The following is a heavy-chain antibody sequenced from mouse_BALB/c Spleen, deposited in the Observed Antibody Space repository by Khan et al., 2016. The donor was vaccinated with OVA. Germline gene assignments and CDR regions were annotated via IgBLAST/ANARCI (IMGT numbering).Heavy chain of an antibody. CDR1: GYTFTDYI. CDR3: ARGGYSAFSY. J-gene: IGHJ3*01. V-gene: IGHV1-77*01. D-gene: IGHD2-3*01. CDR2: IFPGSNTP. Sequence: QVQLQQPGPEVVKPGASLKVSCKASGYTFTDYIIGWVKQSTRQGLEWIGDIFPGSNTPYYNEKFKDKATLTAVISSNTAYMQLSSLTSEDSAVYFCARGGYSAFSYWGQGTLVTVSA.